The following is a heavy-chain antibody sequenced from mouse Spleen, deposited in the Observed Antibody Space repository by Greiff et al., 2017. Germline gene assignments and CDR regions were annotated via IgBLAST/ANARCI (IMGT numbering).Heavy chain of an antibody. D-gene: IGHD2-2*01. CDR1: GFTFSDYG. Sequence: DVKLVESGGGLVKPGGSLKLSCAASGFTFSDYGMHWVRQAPEKGLEWVAYISSGSSTIYYADTVKGRFTISRDNAKNTLFLQMTSLRSEDTAMYYCARVYGYDLDYWGQGTTLTVSS. CDR2: ISSGSSTI. CDR3: ARVYGYDLDY. J-gene: IGHJ2*01. V-gene: IGHV5-17*01.